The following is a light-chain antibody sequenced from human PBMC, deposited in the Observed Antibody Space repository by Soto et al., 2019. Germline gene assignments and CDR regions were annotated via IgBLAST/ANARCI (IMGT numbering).Light chain of an antibody. CDR3: QQYNNWPGYA. CDR2: GAS. CDR1: QSVSSN. Sequence: EIVMTQSPATLSVSPGERANLSCRASQSVSSNLAWYQQKPGQAPRLLIYGASTRATGIPARFSGSGSGTEFTLTISSLQSEDFAGYYCQQYNNWPGYAFGQGTKLEIK. V-gene: IGKV3-15*01. J-gene: IGKJ2*01.